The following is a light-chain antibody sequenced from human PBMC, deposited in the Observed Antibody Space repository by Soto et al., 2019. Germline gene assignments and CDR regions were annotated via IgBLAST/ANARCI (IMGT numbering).Light chain of an antibody. J-gene: IGKJ2*01. V-gene: IGKV1-39*01. CDR3: QQSYSTPYT. Sequence: DIQMTQSPSSLSASVGDRVTITCRASQSISWYLNWFQLKPGKAPKLLIYAASSLESGVPSRFSGSGSGTDFTLTISSLQPEDFATYYCQQSYSTPYTFGQGTRLEI. CDR1: QSISWY. CDR2: AAS.